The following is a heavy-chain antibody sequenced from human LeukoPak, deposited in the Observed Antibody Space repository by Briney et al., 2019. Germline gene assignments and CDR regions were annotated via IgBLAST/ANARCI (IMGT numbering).Heavy chain of an antibody. D-gene: IGHD4-17*01. CDR1: GGTFSSYA. CDR2: IIPILGTA. Sequence: ASVKVSCKASGGTFSSYAISWVRQAPGQGLEWMGRIIPILGTANYAQKFQGRVTITADESTSTAYMELSSLRSEDTAVYYCATSTLITTVTTLEAFDIWGQGTMVTVSS. CDR3: ATSTLITTVTTLEAFDI. J-gene: IGHJ3*02. V-gene: IGHV1-69*11.